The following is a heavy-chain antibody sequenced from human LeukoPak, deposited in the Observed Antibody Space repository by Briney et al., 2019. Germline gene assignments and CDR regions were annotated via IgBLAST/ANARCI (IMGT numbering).Heavy chain of an antibody. V-gene: IGHV1-2*02. D-gene: IGHD1-26*01. CDR3: AKGRIVTTVSELDY. CDR1: GYSFTGYY. J-gene: IGHJ4*02. CDR2: INPNSGGT. Sequence: ASVKVSCKASGYSFTGYYIHWLRQAPGQGPEWMGSINPNSGGTNFAQKFQDRVTMTSDTSITTAYMELRRLKSDDTAVYYCAKGRIVTTVSELDYWGQGTLVTVSS.